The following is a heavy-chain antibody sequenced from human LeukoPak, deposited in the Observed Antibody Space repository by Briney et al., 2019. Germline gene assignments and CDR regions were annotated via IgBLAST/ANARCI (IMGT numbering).Heavy chain of an antibody. CDR2: ITSSSYM. D-gene: IGHD3-16*01. J-gene: IGHJ4*02. V-gene: IGHV3-21*01. CDR3: ARDPGAYFDY. Sequence: GGSLRLSCAASGFTFSYYSMNWVRQAPGKGLEWVSSITSSSYMYYADSVKGRFTVSRDNSKNSLYLQMNSLRAEDTAVYYCARDPGAYFDYWGQGTLVTVSS. CDR1: GFTFSYYS.